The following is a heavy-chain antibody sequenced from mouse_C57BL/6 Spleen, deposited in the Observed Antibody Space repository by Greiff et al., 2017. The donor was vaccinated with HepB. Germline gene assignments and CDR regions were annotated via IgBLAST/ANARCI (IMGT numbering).Heavy chain of an antibody. J-gene: IGHJ4*01. CDR1: GYAFTNYL. Sequence: QVQLQQSGAELVRPGTSVKVSCKASGYAFTNYLIEWVKQRPGQGLEWIGVINPGSGGTNYNEKFKGKATLTADKSSSTAYMQLSSLTSEDSAVYFCARYDYAYAMDYWGQGTSVTVSS. CDR2: INPGSGGT. CDR3: ARYDYAYAMDY. D-gene: IGHD2-4*01. V-gene: IGHV1-54*01.